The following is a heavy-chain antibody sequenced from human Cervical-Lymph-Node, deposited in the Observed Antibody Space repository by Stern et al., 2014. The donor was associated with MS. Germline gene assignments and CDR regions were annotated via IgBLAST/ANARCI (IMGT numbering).Heavy chain of an antibody. J-gene: IGHJ4*02. CDR3: ARSRDAYSPLAY. Sequence: VQLQESGPGLVKPSETLSLTCTVSGGSISGYDCSWIRQPPGKGLEWIGHIYYSGSTNYMPSLKSRVSIPIDTPKNQFSLKLSSVTAADTAVYYCARSRDAYSPLAYWGQGALVTVSS. V-gene: IGHV4-59*01. D-gene: IGHD5-24*01. CDR1: GGSISGYD. CDR2: IYYSGST.